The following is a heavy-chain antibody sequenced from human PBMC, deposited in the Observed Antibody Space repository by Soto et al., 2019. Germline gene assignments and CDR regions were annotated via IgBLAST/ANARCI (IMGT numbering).Heavy chain of an antibody. CDR3: ARAISVYVS. Sequence: AAVKVSCKESGIIYTADAILCVRQAPGRGLEWMGWINTGNGNTRYSQRFQGRVPLTTDTPASTAYMDVSSLTAEDTAVYYCARAISVYVSWGQGTLVTVSS. CDR2: INTGNGNT. V-gene: IGHV1-3*04. D-gene: IGHD5-12*01. J-gene: IGHJ5*02. CDR1: GIIYTADA.